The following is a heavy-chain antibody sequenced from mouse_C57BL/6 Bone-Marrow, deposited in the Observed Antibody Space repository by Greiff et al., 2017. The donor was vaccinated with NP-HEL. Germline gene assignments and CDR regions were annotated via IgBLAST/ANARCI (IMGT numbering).Heavy chain of an antibody. CDR1: GYTFTDYY. CDR3: ARGHYYGSSYIFDY. Sequence: QVQLQQSGAELVRPGASVKLSCKASGYTFTDYYINWVKQRPGQGLEWIARIYPGSGNTYYNEKFKGKATLTAEKSSSTAYMQLSSLTSEDSAVYFCARGHYYGSSYIFDYWGQGTTLTVSS. CDR2: IYPGSGNT. D-gene: IGHD1-1*01. J-gene: IGHJ2*01. V-gene: IGHV1-76*01.